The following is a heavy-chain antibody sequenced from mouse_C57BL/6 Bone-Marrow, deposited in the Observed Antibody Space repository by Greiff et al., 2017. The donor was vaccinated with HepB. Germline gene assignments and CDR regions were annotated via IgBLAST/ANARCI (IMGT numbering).Heavy chain of an antibody. CDR2: ISNGGGST. Sequence: EVQGVESGGGLVQPGGSLKLSCAASGFTFSDYYMYWVRQTPEKRLEWVAYISNGGGSTYYPDTVKGRFTISRDNAKNTLYLQMSRLKSEDTAMYYCARELFPTYFDYWGQGTTLTVSS. CDR1: GFTFSDYY. V-gene: IGHV5-12*01. J-gene: IGHJ2*01. CDR3: ARELFPTYFDY. D-gene: IGHD1-1*01.